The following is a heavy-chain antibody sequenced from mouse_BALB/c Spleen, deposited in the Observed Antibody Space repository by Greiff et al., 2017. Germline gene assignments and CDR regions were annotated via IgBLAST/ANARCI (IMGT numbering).Heavy chain of an antibody. D-gene: IGHD1-1*01. CDR1: GFTFSSYG. CDR2: INSNGGST. Sequence: EVQLVESGGGLVQPGGSLKLSCAASGFTFSSYGMSWVRQTPDKRLELVATINSNGGSTYYPDSVKGRFTISRDNAKNTLYLQMSSLKSEDTAMYYCASYGWFAYWGQGTLVTVSA. J-gene: IGHJ3*01. V-gene: IGHV5-6-3*01. CDR3: ASYGWFAY.